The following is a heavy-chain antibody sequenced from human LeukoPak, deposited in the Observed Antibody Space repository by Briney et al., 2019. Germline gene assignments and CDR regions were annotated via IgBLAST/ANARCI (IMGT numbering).Heavy chain of an antibody. CDR3: ARDLGSWPFSYYDYVWGSSVNWFDP. CDR2: MSANNGNT. CDR1: GYTFTSYG. D-gene: IGHD3-16*01. Sequence: ASVKVSFKASGYTFTSYGISWVRQAPGQGLEWMGWMSANNGNTNYAQKLQGRVTMTTDTSTSTAYMELRSLRSDDTAVYYCARDLGSWPFSYYDYVWGSSVNWFDPWGQGTLVTVSS. V-gene: IGHV1-18*01. J-gene: IGHJ5*02.